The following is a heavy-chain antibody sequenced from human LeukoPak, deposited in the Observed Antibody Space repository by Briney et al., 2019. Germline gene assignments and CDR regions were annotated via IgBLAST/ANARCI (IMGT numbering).Heavy chain of an antibody. D-gene: IGHD3-22*01. CDR2: ISSSSSYI. J-gene: IGHJ6*03. CDR3: ARVHYYDSSGYSPYYYYMDV. CDR1: GFTFSSYS. Sequence: GGSLRLSCAASGFTFSSYSMNWVRPAPGKRLEWVSSISSSSSYIYYADSVKGRFTISRDNAKNSLYLQMNSLRAEDTAVYYCARVHYYDSSGYSPYYYYMDVWGKGTTVTVSS. V-gene: IGHV3-21*01.